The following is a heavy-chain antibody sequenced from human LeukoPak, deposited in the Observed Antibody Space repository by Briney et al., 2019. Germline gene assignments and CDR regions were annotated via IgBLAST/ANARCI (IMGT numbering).Heavy chain of an antibody. CDR3: ARGAPYYDILTGYYKDDAFDI. CDR2: IYYSGST. CDR1: GGSISSYY. J-gene: IGHJ3*02. Sequence: PSETLSLTCTVSGGSISSYYWSWIRQPPGKGLEWLGYIYYSGSTNYNPSLKSRVSISVDTSKNQFSLKLSSVTAADTAVYYCARGAPYYDILTGYYKDDAFDIWGQGTMVTVSS. V-gene: IGHV4-59*08. D-gene: IGHD3-9*01.